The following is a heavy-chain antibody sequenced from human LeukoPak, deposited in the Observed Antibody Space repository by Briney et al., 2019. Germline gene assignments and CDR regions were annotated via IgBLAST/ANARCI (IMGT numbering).Heavy chain of an antibody. J-gene: IGHJ4*02. CDR1: GGSVSSGSYY. Sequence: SETLSLTCTVSGGSVSSGSYYWSWIRQPAGKGLEWIGRIYTSGSTNYNPSLKSRVAVSLDTSKNQLSLRLSSVTAADTAVYYCARARGITFFDYWGQGTLVTVSS. V-gene: IGHV4-61*02. CDR2: IYTSGST. D-gene: IGHD1-20*01. CDR3: ARARGITFFDY.